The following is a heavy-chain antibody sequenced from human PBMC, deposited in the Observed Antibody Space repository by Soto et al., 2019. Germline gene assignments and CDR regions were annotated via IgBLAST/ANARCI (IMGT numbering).Heavy chain of an antibody. CDR2: ISADNGNT. CDR1: GYTFTSYG. D-gene: IGHD6-6*01. J-gene: IGHJ4*02. V-gene: IGHV1-18*04. CDR3: ARWEYSSSSLDY. Sequence: ASVKVSCKAPGYTFTSYGITWVRQAPGQGLEWMGWISADNGNTNYAQNLQGRVTMTTDTSTSTTYMELRSLRSDDTAVYYCARWEYSSSSLDYWGQGTLVTVS.